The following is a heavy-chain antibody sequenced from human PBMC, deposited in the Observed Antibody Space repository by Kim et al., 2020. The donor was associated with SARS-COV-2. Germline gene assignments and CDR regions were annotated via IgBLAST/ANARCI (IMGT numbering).Heavy chain of an antibody. J-gene: IGHJ3*02. CDR3: ASRGRGDAFEI. V-gene: IGHV3-23*01. CDR2: T. Sequence: TYYAASVEGRFTIARDTSKRTLYLQMNSLRAEDTAVYDCASRGRGDAFEIWGQRTMGTVSS. D-gene: IGHD3-10*01.